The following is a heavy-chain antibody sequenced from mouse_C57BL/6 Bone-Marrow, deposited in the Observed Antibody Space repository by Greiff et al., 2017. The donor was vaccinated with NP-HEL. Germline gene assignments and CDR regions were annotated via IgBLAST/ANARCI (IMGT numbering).Heavy chain of an antibody. CDR3: ARDASLYGSSYDYAMDY. D-gene: IGHD1-1*01. Sequence: EVKVVESGGGLVQSGRSLRLSCATSGFTFSDFYMEWVRQAPGKGLEWIAASRNKANDYTTEYSASVKGRFIVSRDTSQSILYLQMNALRAEDTAIYYCARDASLYGSSYDYAMDYWGQGTSVTVSS. CDR2: SRNKANDYTT. V-gene: IGHV7-1*01. J-gene: IGHJ4*01. CDR1: GFTFSDFY.